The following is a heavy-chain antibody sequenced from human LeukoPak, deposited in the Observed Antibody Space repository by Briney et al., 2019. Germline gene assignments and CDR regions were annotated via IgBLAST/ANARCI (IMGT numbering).Heavy chain of an antibody. D-gene: IGHD5-24*01. J-gene: IGHJ4*02. CDR1: GFTFSNYA. Sequence: GGSLRLSCAASGFTFSNYAMHWVRQAPGKGLAWVAVISSDGSNKYYADSVKGRFTLSSDNSKNSQYLQMNRKKAEDTGGYYCARVRDGYRVRGFDYWGQGTLLTV. CDR3: ARVRDGYRVRGFDY. V-gene: IGHV3-30-3*01. CDR2: ISSDGSNK.